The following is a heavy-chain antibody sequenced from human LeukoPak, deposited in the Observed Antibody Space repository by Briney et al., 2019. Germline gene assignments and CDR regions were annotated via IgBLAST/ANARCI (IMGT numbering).Heavy chain of an antibody. CDR2: IHYRGST. CDR3: ARAAAGTNTYYYFDY. D-gene: IGHD5-12*01. V-gene: IGHV4-30-4*01. J-gene: IGHJ4*02. CDR1: GVSLSSGDHY. Sequence: SQTLSLTCTVSGVSLSSGDHYWGWIRQPPGKGLECIGYIHYRGSTYYNPSLKSRVIISGDMSKNQFSLSLNSLTAADSAVYYCARAAAGTNTYYYFDYWGQGTLVTVSS.